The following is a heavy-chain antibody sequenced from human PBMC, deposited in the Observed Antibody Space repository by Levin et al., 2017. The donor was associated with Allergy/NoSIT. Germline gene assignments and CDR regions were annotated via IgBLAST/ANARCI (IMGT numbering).Heavy chain of an antibody. V-gene: IGHV1-69*04. CDR2: IIPILGIA. CDR1: GGTFSSYT. CDR3: ARDDSGYDGGGFDY. D-gene: IGHD5-12*01. J-gene: IGHJ4*02. Sequence: SVKVSCKASGGTFSSYTISWVRQAPGQGLEWMGRIIPILGIANYAQKFQGRVTITADKSTSTAYMELSSLRSEDTAVYYCARDDSGYDGGGFDYWGQGTLVTVSS.